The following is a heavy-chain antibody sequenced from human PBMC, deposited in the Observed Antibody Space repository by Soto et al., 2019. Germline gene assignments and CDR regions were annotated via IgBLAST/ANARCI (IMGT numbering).Heavy chain of an antibody. D-gene: IGHD3-3*01. CDR3: AGQRDFGVVPDY. CDR2: INHSGST. Sequence: SETLSLTCAVYGGSFSGYYWSWIRQPPGKGLEWIGEINHSGSTNYNPSLKSRVTISVDTSKNQFSLKLSSVTAADTAVYYCAGQRDFGVVPDYWGQGTLVTVSS. J-gene: IGHJ4*02. V-gene: IGHV4-34*01. CDR1: GGSFSGYY.